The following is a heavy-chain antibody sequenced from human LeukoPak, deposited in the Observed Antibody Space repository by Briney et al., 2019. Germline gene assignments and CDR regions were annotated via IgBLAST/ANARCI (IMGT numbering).Heavy chain of an antibody. J-gene: IGHJ4*02. CDR3: ARGARIVVAGPEGSFDY. V-gene: IGHV1-46*01. CDR2: INPSGGST. CDR1: GYTFTCYY. Sequence: ASVKVSCKASGYTFTCYYMHWVRQAPRQGLEWMGIINPSGGSTSYAQKFQGRVTMTRDTSITTTYMELSRLRSDDTAVYYCARGARIVVAGPEGSFDYWGQGTLVTVSS. D-gene: IGHD6-19*01.